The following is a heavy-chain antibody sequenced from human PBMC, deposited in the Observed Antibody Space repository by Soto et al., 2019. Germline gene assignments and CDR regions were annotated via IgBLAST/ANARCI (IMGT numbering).Heavy chain of an antibody. Sequence: QVQLVQSGAEVKKPGSSVKVSCKTSGVSFNNNGIGWVRQAPGHGLEWMGGVSPPFRTSNYARKFQYRISITADVSAGTVNMERSSRTSEDTAQYYCARVLYYGSGSYSPYGMDVWGQGTTVTVSS. CDR3: ARVLYYGSGSYSPYGMDV. D-gene: IGHD3-10*01. CDR2: VSPPFRTS. CDR1: GVSFNNNG. J-gene: IGHJ6*02. V-gene: IGHV1-69*01.